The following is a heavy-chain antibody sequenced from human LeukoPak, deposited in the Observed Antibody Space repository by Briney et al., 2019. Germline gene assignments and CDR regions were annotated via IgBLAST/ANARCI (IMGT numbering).Heavy chain of an antibody. D-gene: IGHD2-2*01. CDR3: ARANFLYCSSTTCLFDY. Sequence: ASVKVSCKASGYTFTDYYMHWVRQAPGQGFEWMGWINPNDGDTNYAQKFQGRVTMTRDTSISTAHMEVSRLRSDDTAVYYCARANFLYCSSTTCLFDYWAREPWLPSRQ. J-gene: IGHJ4*02. V-gene: IGHV1-2*02. CDR1: GYTFTDYY. CDR2: INPNDGDT.